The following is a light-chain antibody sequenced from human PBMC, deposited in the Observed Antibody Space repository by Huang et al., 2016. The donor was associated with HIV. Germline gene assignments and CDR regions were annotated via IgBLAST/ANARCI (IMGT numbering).Light chain of an antibody. J-gene: IGKJ2*01. CDR1: QTIITY. CDR2: GAS. CDR3: QQSINTPPYT. V-gene: IGKV1-39*01. Sequence: DIQMTQSPSSLSASVGDRVTITCRASQTIITYLNWYQQKPGKAPTLLIDGASSLHSGVPSRFSGSGSGTDFTLTSSSLQPDDFATYYCQQSINTPPYTFGQGTKLEIK.